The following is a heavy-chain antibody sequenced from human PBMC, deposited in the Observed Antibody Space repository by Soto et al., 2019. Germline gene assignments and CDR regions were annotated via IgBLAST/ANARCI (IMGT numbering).Heavy chain of an antibody. CDR2: ISSSSSYI. Sequence: PGGSLRLSCAASGFTFSSYSMNWVRQAPGKGLEWVSSISSSSSYIYYADSVKGRFTISRDNAKNSLYLQMNSLRAEDTAVYYCARDIAFLQGMDVWGQGTTVTVSS. D-gene: IGHD4-4*01. V-gene: IGHV3-21*01. CDR1: GFTFSSYS. CDR3: ARDIAFLQGMDV. J-gene: IGHJ6*02.